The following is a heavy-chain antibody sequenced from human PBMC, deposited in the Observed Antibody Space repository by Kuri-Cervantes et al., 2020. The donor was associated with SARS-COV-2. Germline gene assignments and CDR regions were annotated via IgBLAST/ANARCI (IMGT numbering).Heavy chain of an antibody. V-gene: IGHV4-30-4*08. CDR3: ARLGEGDDYDFWSGYYEGGYFDY. J-gene: IGHJ4*02. CDR1: AGSISSGDYY. CDR2: IYYSGYT. Sequence: SETLSLTCTVSAGSISSGDYYWSWIRQPPGKGLEWIGFIYYSGYTYYNPSLKSRLTLSVDTSKNQFSLKLSSVTAADTAVYYCARLGEGDDYDFWSGYYEGGYFDYWGQGTLVTVSS. D-gene: IGHD3-3*01.